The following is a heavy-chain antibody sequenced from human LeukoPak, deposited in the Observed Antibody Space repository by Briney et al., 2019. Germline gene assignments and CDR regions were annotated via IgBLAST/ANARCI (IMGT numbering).Heavy chain of an antibody. CDR2: IYTSGST. CDR3: ARVSQQLVPYYYYYYYMDV. D-gene: IGHD6-13*01. J-gene: IGHJ6*03. Sequence: PSETLSLTCTVSGGSISSYYWSWIRQPAGKGLEWIGRIYTSGSTNYNPSLKSRVTMSVDTSKNQSSLKLSSVTAADTAVYYCARVSQQLVPYYYYYYYMDVWGKGTTVTVSS. V-gene: IGHV4-4*07. CDR1: GGSISSYY.